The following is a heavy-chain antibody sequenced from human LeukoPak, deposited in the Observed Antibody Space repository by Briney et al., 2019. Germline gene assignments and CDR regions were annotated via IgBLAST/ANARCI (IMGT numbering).Heavy chain of an antibody. Sequence: ASVKVSCKASGYTFTSHDINWVRQATGQRLEWMGWMNPKSGNTGYAQNFQGRVTMTRNTSIGTAYMELSSLRSEDTAVYYCARVTQLWSFDYWGQGTLVTVSS. J-gene: IGHJ4*02. CDR3: ARVTQLWSFDY. D-gene: IGHD5-18*01. CDR1: GYTFTSHD. CDR2: MNPKSGNT. V-gene: IGHV1-8*01.